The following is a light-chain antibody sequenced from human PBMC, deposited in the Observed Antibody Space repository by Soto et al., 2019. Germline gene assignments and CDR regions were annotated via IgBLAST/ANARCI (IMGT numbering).Light chain of an antibody. J-gene: IGKJ4*01. CDR1: QRIGIY. CDR2: AAS. Sequence: DIQMTKSPSSLSASFADRATMTCRASQRIGIYLAWFQQRPANTPKLLIYAASTLQSGVPSRFSASGSATDFTLTISSLQPEDVATYYCQKYNSAHLTFGGGTRVEIK. CDR3: QKYNSAHLT. V-gene: IGKV1-27*01.